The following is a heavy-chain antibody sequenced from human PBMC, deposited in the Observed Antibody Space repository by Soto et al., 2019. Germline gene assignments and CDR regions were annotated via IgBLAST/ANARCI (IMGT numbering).Heavy chain of an antibody. CDR2: IYPGDSDT. CDR3: ARQAPYDYVWGSSRYRPWYFDL. D-gene: IGHD3-16*02. CDR1: GYSFTNYW. J-gene: IGHJ2*01. Sequence: GESLKISCTGSGYSFTNYWIGWVLQMPGKGLEWMGIIYPGDSDTRYSPSFQGQVTISADKSISTAYLQWSSLKASDTAMYYCARQAPYDYVWGSSRYRPWYFDLWGRGTRGTVSS. V-gene: IGHV5-51*01.